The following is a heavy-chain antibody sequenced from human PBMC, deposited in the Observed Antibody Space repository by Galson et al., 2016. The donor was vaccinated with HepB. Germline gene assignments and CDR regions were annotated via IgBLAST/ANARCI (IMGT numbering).Heavy chain of an antibody. Sequence: SLRLSCAASGFSFRTYGMHWVRQAPGKGLEWVAGIWYDGSNKYYGDPVQGRFTISRDNSKNTLYLQMNSLRAEDTAVYYGGGAKNVNDNSELYYYDGMEGWVQGTMVTVSS. J-gene: IGHJ6*02. CDR2: IWYDGSNK. V-gene: IGHV3-33*01. CDR3: GGAKNVNDNSELYYYDGMEG. D-gene: IGHD1-14*01. CDR1: GFSFRTYG.